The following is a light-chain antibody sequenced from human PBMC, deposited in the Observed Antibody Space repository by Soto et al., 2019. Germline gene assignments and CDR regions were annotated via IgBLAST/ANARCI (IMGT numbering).Light chain of an antibody. CDR2: DAS. J-gene: IGKJ3*01. CDR3: LQRSNWPPFT. CDR1: QSVSSY. V-gene: IGKV3-11*01. Sequence: EIVLTQSPATLSLSPGERATLSCRASQSVSSYLAWYQQKPGQAPRLLIYDASNRATGIPARFSGSGSGTDFTLTISSLEPEDFAVYYCLQRSNWPPFTSGPGTKVDI.